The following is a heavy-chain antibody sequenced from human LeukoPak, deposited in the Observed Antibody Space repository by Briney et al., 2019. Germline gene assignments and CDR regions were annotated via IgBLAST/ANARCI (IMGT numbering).Heavy chain of an antibody. J-gene: IGHJ6*03. D-gene: IGHD6-25*01. Sequence: GGSLRLSCAASGFTFRSNAMSWVRQAPGKGLEWVSAITGSGGGIYYADSVKGRFTISRDNSKSTLYLQINSLRGEDTAVYYCARKGIGSSRYQNMDVWGKGTTVTVSS. CDR1: GFTFRSNA. V-gene: IGHV3-23*01. CDR3: ARKGIGSSRYQNMDV. CDR2: ITGSGGGI.